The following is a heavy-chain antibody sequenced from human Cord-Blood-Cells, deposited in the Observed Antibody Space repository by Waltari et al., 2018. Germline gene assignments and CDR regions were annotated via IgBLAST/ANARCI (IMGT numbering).Heavy chain of an antibody. Sequence: QVQLVQSGAEVKKPGASVKVSCKASGYTFTGYYMHWVRQAPGQGLEWMGWINPDSGGTNYAQKFQGRVTRTRDTSISTAYMELSRLRSDDTAVYYCARESWVSGSYYFDYWGQGTLVTVSS. V-gene: IGHV1-2*02. CDR3: ARESWVSGSYYFDY. CDR2: INPDSGGT. CDR1: GYTFTGYY. J-gene: IGHJ4*02. D-gene: IGHD1-26*01.